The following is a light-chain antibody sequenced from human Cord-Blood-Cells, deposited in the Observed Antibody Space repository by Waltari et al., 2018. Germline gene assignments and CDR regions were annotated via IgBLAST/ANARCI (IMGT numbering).Light chain of an antibody. Sequence: EIVMTQSPATLSVSPGERATLSGRASQSVSTNLAWYQHKPSQAPRLLIYGASTRATGIPARFSGSGSGTEFTLTISSLQSEDFAVYYCQQYNNWPWTFGQGTKVEIK. J-gene: IGKJ1*01. CDR3: QQYNNWPWT. CDR2: GAS. CDR1: QSVSTN. V-gene: IGKV3-15*01.